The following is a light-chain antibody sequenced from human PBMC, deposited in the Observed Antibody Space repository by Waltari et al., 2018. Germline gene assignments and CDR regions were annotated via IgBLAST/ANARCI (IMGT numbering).Light chain of an antibody. Sequence: QSVLTHPPSASGTPGQRVTISCSGSRSNIGSNPVNWYQQLPGTAPKLLIYSNNQRPSGVPDRFSGSKSGTSASLAISGLQSEDEADYYCAAWDDSLNGPVFGGGTKLTVL. V-gene: IGLV1-44*01. CDR3: AAWDDSLNGPV. J-gene: IGLJ3*02. CDR2: SNN. CDR1: RSNIGSNP.